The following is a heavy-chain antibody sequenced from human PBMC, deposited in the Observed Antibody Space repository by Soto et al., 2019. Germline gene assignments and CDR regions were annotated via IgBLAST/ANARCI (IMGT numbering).Heavy chain of an antibody. CDR3: ATQLDYYYGMDV. V-gene: IGHV1-24*01. J-gene: IGHJ6*02. CDR2: FDPEDGET. CDR1: GYTLTELS. D-gene: IGHD6-6*01. Sequence: ASVKVSCKVSGYTLTELSMHWVRQAPGKGLEWMGGFDPEDGETIYAQKFQGRVTMTEDTSTDTAYMELSSLRSEDTAVYYCATQLDYYYGMDVWGQGTTVTVSS.